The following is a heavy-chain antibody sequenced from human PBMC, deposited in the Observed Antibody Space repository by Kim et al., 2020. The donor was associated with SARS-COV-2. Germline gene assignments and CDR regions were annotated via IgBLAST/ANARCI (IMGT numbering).Heavy chain of an antibody. Sequence: ASVKVSCKASGYTFTSDGISWVRRAPGQGLEWIGWISVYNGNTDYAQNLQGRVTMTTNTSTNTAYREMRNVRTNDAAEYYYARDGGTSKNDTKRFESGGQ. CDR3: ARDGGTSKNDTKRFES. D-gene: IGHD2-8*01. V-gene: IGHV1-18*01. J-gene: IGHJ4*02. CDR2: ISVYNGNT. CDR1: GYTFTSDG.